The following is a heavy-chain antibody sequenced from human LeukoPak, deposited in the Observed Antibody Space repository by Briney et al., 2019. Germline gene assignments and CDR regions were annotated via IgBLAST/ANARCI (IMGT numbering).Heavy chain of an antibody. J-gene: IGHJ4*02. CDR1: GFTFSSYA. D-gene: IGHD2-21*02. V-gene: IGHV3-30*02. Sequence: PGGSLRLSCAASGFTFSSYAMHWVRQAPGKGLEWVAFIRYDGSSKYYADSVKGRFTLSRDNSKNTLYLQMNSLRAEDTAVYYCAKDDIVVVTAIRYLDYWGQGTLVTVSS. CDR3: AKDDIVVVTAIRYLDY. CDR2: IRYDGSSK.